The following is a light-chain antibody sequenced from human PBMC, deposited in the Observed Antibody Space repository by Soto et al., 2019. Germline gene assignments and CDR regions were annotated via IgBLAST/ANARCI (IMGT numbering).Light chain of an antibody. J-gene: IGLJ1*01. Sequence: QSALTQPPSSSGCPGRSVTISGSGRSSDVGGYNDVSWYQQPPVKAPKLVIYAVRKRPAGVPDGFSTSKSGNTASLTVSGRQAEDETHHYSSQYTSNNHIAVSGPGTK. CDR2: AVR. CDR1: SSDVGGYND. V-gene: IGLV2-8*01. CDR3: SQYTSNNHIAV.